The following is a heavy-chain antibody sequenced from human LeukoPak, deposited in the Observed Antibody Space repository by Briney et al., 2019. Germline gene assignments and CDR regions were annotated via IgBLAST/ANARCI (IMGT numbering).Heavy chain of an antibody. J-gene: IGHJ4*02. D-gene: IGHD5-18*01. CDR3: AKSGSGYSYGLDY. CDR2: ISYDGSNK. Sequence: GRSLRLSCAASGFTFSSYGMHWARQAPGKGLEWVAVISYDGSNKYYADSVKGRFTISRDNSKNTLYLQMNSLRAEDTAVYYCAKSGSGYSYGLDYWGQGTLVTVSS. CDR1: GFTFSSYG. V-gene: IGHV3-30*18.